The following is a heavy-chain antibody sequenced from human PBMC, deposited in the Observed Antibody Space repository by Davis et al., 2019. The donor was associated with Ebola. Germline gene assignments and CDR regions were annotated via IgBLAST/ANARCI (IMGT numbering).Heavy chain of an antibody. CDR1: GFNVTSSY. CDR3: AKSGLSFGVVKYHYGMDV. D-gene: IGHD3-3*01. CDR2: THSGGST. J-gene: IGHJ6*04. Sequence: GESLKISCAASGFNVTSSYMSWVRQAPGKGLVWVSVTHSGGSTYYADSVKGRFTISRDNSKKTLYLQMNSLRAEDTAVYYCAKSGLSFGVVKYHYGMDVWGKGTTVTVSS. V-gene: IGHV3-53*01.